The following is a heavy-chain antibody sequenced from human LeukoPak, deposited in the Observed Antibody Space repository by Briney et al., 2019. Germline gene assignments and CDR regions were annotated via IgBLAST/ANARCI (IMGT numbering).Heavy chain of an antibody. D-gene: IGHD1-26*01. J-gene: IGHJ4*02. CDR2: IRYDGSNK. Sequence: GGSLRLSCAASGFSFGSYGMHWVRQAPGKGLEWVAFIRYDGSNKYYADSVKGRFTISRDNSKNTLYLQMNSLRAEDTAVYYCAREGGRGVDCWGQGTLVTVSS. V-gene: IGHV3-30*02. CDR3: AREGGRGVDC. CDR1: GFSFGSYG.